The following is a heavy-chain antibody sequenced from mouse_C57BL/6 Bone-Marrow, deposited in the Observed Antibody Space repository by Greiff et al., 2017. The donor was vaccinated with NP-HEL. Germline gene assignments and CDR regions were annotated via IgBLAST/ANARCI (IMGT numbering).Heavy chain of an antibody. J-gene: IGHJ3*01. CDR2: ISDGGSST. CDR3: ARDHYYGSSRFAN. CDR1: GFTFSSYA. V-gene: IGHV5-4*01. D-gene: IGHD1-1*01. Sequence: EVKLMESGGGLVKPGGSLKLSCAASGFTFSSYAMSWVRQTPEKRLAWVATISDGGSSTYYPDNVKGRFTISRDNAKNNLYLQMSHLNSEDTAMYYCARDHYYGSSRFANWGQGNMVTVSA.